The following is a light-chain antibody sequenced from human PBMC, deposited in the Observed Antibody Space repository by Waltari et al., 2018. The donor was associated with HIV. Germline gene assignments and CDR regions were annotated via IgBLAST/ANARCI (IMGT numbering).Light chain of an antibody. CDR3: QQYYSTPWT. Sequence: DIQMTQSLSSLSASVGDRVTITFRASQGISNSLAWYQQKPGKAPKLLLYAASRLESGVPSRFSGSGSGTDYTLTISSLQPEDFATYYCQQYYSTPWTFGQGTKVEIK. V-gene: IGKV1-NL1*01. CDR2: AAS. CDR1: QGISNS. J-gene: IGKJ1*01.